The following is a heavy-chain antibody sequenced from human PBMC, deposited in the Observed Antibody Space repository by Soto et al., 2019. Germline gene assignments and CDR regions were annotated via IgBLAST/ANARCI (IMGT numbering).Heavy chain of an antibody. D-gene: IGHD6-25*01. Sequence: GASVKVSCKASGYTFTTYDINWVRQATGQGLEWMGWMNPNSGNTGYAQKFQGRVAMTRNTSISTAYMELSSLRSEDTAVYYCATPGEAATSYYYFFVMDVWGQGTTVTVSS. CDR1: GYTFTTYD. CDR2: MNPNSGNT. V-gene: IGHV1-8*01. CDR3: ATPGEAATSYYYFFVMDV. J-gene: IGHJ6*02.